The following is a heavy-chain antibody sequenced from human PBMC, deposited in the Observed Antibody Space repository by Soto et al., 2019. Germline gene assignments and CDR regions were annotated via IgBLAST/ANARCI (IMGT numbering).Heavy chain of an antibody. CDR3: AFAYCSDISCYTVLGSDY. CDR1: GYVFTGYY. CDR2: INPNSGGT. J-gene: IGHJ4*01. V-gene: IGHV1-2*02. Sequence: ASVNVSCKASGYVFTGYYIHWVRQAPGQGLEWMGWINPNSGGTNYAQKFQGRITMTRDTSISTADMELSSLGSDDTAVYYCAFAYCSDISCYTVLGSDYLGQ. D-gene: IGHD7-27*01.